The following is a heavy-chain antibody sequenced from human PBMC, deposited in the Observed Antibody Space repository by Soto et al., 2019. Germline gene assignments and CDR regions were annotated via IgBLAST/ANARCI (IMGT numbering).Heavy chain of an antibody. J-gene: IGHJ3*01. D-gene: IGHD2-2*01. CDR3: VSSRSAIYGDAFDV. CDR2: IYDDGST. CDR1: GDSISSYF. Sequence: QLQESGPGLVKPSEPLSLTCSVSGDSISSYFKNWIRQPPGKGLEWIGCIYDDGSTKYNPSLDSRVTILLDTSKNEFSLRLRSVTSAETDVYYCVSSRSAIYGDAFDVWGQGTMVTVSS. V-gene: IGHV4-59*03.